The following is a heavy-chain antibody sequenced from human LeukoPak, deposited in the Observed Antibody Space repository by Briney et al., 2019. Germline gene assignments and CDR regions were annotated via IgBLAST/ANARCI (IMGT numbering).Heavy chain of an antibody. CDR2: ISTGGST. D-gene: IGHD1-1*01. J-gene: IGHJ4*02. CDR3: ARRRTTGTTGYFDY. Sequence: PSETLSLTCTISRGSISTYYWSWIRQPPGKGLEWIGYISTGGSTNYNPSLKSRVTTSVDTSKNQFSLNLSSVTAADTAVYYCARRRTTGTTGYFDYWGQGTLVTVSS. V-gene: IGHV4-4*09. CDR1: RGSISTYY.